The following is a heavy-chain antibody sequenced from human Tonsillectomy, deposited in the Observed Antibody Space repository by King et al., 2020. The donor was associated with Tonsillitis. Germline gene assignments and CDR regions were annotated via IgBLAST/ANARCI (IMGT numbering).Heavy chain of an antibody. V-gene: IGHV3-23*04. J-gene: IGHJ4*02. Sequence: VQLVESGGGLVQPGGSLRLSCAASGFTFSSYAMSWVRQAPGKGLEWVSAISGRGGSTYYSDSVKGRFTISRDNSKNTLYLQMNSLRAEDTAVYYCAKAITMIVVVILDYWGQGTLVTVSS. CDR3: AKAITMIVVVILDY. CDR2: ISGRGGST. D-gene: IGHD3-22*01. CDR1: GFTFSSYA.